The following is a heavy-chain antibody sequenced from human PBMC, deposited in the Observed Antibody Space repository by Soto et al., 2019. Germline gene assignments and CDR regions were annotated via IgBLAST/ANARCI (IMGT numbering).Heavy chain of an antibody. CDR1: GGTFSSYA. Sequence: QVQLVQSGAEVKKPGSSVKVSCKASGGTFSSYAISWVRQAPGQGLEWMGGIIPIFGTANYAQKFQGRVTITADESTSTAYMELSSLRSEDTAVYYCARVRLIYYDSLQAFAPWGQGTLVTVSS. D-gene: IGHD3-22*01. J-gene: IGHJ5*02. CDR3: ARVRLIYYDSLQAFAP. V-gene: IGHV1-69*12. CDR2: IIPIFGTA.